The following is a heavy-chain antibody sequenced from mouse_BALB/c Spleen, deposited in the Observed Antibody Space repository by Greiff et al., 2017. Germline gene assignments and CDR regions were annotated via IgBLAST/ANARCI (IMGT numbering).Heavy chain of an antibody. D-gene: IGHD1-1*01. Sequence: EVKLMESGPSLVKPSQTLSLTCSVTGDSITSGYWNWIRKFPGNKIEYMGYISYSGSTYYNPSLKSRISITRDTSKNQYYLQLHSVTTEDTATYYCARYGNYYGSSYWYFGVWGAGTTVTVSS. CDR3: ARYGNYYGSSYWYFGV. V-gene: IGHV3-8*02. CDR2: ISYSGST. CDR1: GDSITSGY. J-gene: IGHJ1*01.